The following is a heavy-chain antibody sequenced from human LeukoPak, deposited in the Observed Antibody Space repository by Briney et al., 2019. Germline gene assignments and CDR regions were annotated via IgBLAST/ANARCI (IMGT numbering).Heavy chain of an antibody. Sequence: NPSQTLSLTCTVPGGSISSGGYSWSWIRKPPGKGLEGIGYIYHSGGTYYNPSLKGRVTISGDTSKNQVSLKLSSVTAADTAVYYCARDRMGSGSYFDYWGQGTLVTVSS. V-gene: IGHV4-31*03. CDR1: GGSISSGGYS. CDR2: IYHSGGT. D-gene: IGHD1-26*01. J-gene: IGHJ4*02. CDR3: ARDRMGSGSYFDY.